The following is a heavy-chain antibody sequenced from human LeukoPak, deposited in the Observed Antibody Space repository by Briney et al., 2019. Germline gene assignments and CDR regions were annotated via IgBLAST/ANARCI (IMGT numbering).Heavy chain of an antibody. CDR2: ISSSSSTI. CDR3: AREELRYFDWLPAFVDY. CDR1: GFTFSSYS. D-gene: IGHD3-9*01. V-gene: IGHV3-48*01. J-gene: IGHJ4*02. Sequence: PGGSLRLYCAASGFTFSSYSMNWVRQAPGKGLEWVSYISSSSSTIYYADSVKGRFTISRDNAKNSLYLQMNSLRAEDTAVYYCAREELRYFDWLPAFVDYWGQGTLVTVSS.